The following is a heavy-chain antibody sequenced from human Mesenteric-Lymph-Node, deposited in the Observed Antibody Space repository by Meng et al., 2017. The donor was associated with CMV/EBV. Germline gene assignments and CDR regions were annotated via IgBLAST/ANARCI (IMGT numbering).Heavy chain of an antibody. CDR2: MWYDGSNE. CDR3: AKGLGSSWYLPDY. J-gene: IGHJ4*02. CDR1: GFTFSSYG. Sequence: AASGFTFSSYGMHWVRQAPGKGLEWVAVMWYDGSNENYVESVKGRFTISRDNSKSTLFLRMNSLRAEDTAVYYCAKGLGSSWYLPDYWGQGTLVTVSS. D-gene: IGHD6-13*01. V-gene: IGHV3-33*06.